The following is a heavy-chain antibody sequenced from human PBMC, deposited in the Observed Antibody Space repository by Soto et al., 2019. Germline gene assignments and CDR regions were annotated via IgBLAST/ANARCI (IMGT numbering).Heavy chain of an antibody. J-gene: IGHJ6*02. CDR2: MSYDGSNK. CDR1: GFTFSSYA. D-gene: IGHD3-16*02. V-gene: IGHV3-30-3*01. CDR3: ARDLNDYVWGSYRYTSYYYNGMDV. Sequence: GGSLRLSCAASGFTFSSYAMHWVRQAPGKGLEWVAVMSYDGSNKYYADSVKGRFTISRDNSKNTLYLQMNSLRAEDTAVYYCARDLNDYVWGSYRYTSYYYNGMDVWGQGTTVTVSS.